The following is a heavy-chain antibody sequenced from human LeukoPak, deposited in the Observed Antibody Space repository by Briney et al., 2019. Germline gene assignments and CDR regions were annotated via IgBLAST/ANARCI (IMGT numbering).Heavy chain of an antibody. CDR3: AKDYSGSYTNFDY. CDR1: GFTVSSNY. Sequence: GGSLRLSCAASGFTVSSNYMSWVRQAPGKGLEWVSAISGSTYYADSVKGRFTISRDNSKNTLYLQMNSLSAEDTAVYYCAKDYSGSYTNFDYWGQGTLVTVSS. V-gene: IGHV3-53*01. CDR2: ISGST. D-gene: IGHD1-26*01. J-gene: IGHJ4*02.